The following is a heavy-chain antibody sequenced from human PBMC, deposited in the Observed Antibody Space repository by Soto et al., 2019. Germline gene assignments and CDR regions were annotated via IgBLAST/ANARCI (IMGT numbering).Heavy chain of an antibody. Sequence: AASVKVSCKASGYTFTSYGISWVRQAPGQGLERMGWISAYNGNTNYAQKLQGRVTMTTDTSTSTAYMELRSLRSDDTAVYFCARERRVYSSSATGWFDPWGQGTLVTVSS. D-gene: IGHD6-6*01. J-gene: IGHJ5*02. CDR2: ISAYNGNT. V-gene: IGHV1-18*01. CDR3: ARERRVYSSSATGWFDP. CDR1: GYTFTSYG.